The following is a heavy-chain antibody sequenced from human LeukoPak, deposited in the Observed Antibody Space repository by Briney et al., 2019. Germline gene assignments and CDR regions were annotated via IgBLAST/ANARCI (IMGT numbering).Heavy chain of an antibody. D-gene: IGHD1-26*01. CDR2: INPSGGST. Sequence: ASVKVSCKASGYTFTSYYMHWVRQAPGQGLEWMGIINPSGGSTSYAQKFQGRVTTTRDTSTSTVYMELSSLRSEDTAVYYCARDYRVGATTRGSPGYWGQGTLVTVSS. CDR1: GYTFTSYY. J-gene: IGHJ4*02. CDR3: ARDYRVGATTRGSPGY. V-gene: IGHV1-46*01.